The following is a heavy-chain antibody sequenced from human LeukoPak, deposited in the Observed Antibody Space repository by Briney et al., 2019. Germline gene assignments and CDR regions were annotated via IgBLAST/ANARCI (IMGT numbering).Heavy chain of an antibody. Sequence: GSLRLSCAASGFTFTNAWMSWIRQPPGKGLESIGYIYYSGGTNYNPSLKSRVTISLDTSKNQFSLKLSSVTAADTAVYYCARDGYYGSGLDYWGQGTLVTVSS. CDR2: IYYSGGT. D-gene: IGHD3-10*01. CDR3: ARDGYYGSGLDY. CDR1: GFTFTNAW. V-gene: IGHV4-59*01. J-gene: IGHJ4*02.